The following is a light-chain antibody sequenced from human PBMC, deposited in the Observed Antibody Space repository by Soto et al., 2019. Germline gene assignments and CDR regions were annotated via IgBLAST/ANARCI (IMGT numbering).Light chain of an antibody. CDR3: QQYGSTPPWT. CDR2: GGS. J-gene: IGKJ1*01. CDR1: QSVSSSY. Sequence: IVLTQSPGTLSLSPGGRATLSCRAIQSVSSSYLAGYQQKPGRAPRLLIYGGSNRATGILDRFSGSGSGTDFTLTISSLEHEDFAAYYCQQYGSTPPWTFGQGTKVDIK. V-gene: IGKV3-20*01.